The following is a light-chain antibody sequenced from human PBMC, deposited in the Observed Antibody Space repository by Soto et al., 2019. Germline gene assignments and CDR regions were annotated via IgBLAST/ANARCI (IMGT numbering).Light chain of an antibody. Sequence: EIVLTQSPGTLSLSPGERATLSCRASQSVSSSYLAWYQQKPGQAPRLLIYGASSRATGIPDSFSGSGSGTDFTLTISRLEPEDFAVNYCQQYGSSPLFTFGPGTKVDIK. CDR2: GAS. CDR3: QQYGSSPLFT. CDR1: QSVSSSY. V-gene: IGKV3-20*01. J-gene: IGKJ3*01.